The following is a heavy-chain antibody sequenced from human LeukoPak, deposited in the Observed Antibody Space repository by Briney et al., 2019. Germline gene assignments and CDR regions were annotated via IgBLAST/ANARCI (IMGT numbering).Heavy chain of an antibody. CDR3: ARDPFDSSSIDY. Sequence: GASVKVFCKASGYTFTGYYMHWVRQAPGQGLEWMGWINPNSGGTNYAQKFQGRVTMTRDTSISTAYMELSRLRSDDTAVYYCARDPFDSSSIDYWGQGTLVTVSS. V-gene: IGHV1-2*02. CDR2: INPNSGGT. D-gene: IGHD3-9*01. CDR1: GYTFTGYY. J-gene: IGHJ4*02.